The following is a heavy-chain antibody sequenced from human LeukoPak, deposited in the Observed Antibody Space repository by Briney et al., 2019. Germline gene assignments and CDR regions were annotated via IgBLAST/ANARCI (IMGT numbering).Heavy chain of an antibody. D-gene: IGHD3-3*01. CDR2: IYHSGST. CDR3: ARQFLEWLSTNWYFDL. CDR1: GYSISSGYY. Sequence: SETLSLTCAVSGYSISSGYYWGWIRQPPGKGLEWIGSIYHSGSTYYNPSLKSRVTISVDTSKNQFSLKLSSVTAADTAVDYCARQFLEWLSTNWYFDLWGRGTLVTVSS. V-gene: IGHV4-38-2*01. J-gene: IGHJ2*01.